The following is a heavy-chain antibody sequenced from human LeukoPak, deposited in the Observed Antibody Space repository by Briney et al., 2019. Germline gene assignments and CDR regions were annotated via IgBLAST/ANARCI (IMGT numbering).Heavy chain of an antibody. CDR1: GFTFGSYS. D-gene: IGHD1-1*01. CDR3: ARARTTGTTSRAFDI. J-gene: IGHJ3*02. CDR2: ISSSSSYI. Sequence: GGSLRLSCAASGFTFGSYSMNWVRQAPGKGLEWVSSISSSSSYIYYADSVKGRFTISRDNAKNSLYLQMNSLRAEDTAVYYCARARTTGTTSRAFDIWGQGTMVTVSS. V-gene: IGHV3-21*01.